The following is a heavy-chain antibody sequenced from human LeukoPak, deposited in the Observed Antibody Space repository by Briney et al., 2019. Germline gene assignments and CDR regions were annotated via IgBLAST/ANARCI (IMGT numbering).Heavy chain of an antibody. J-gene: IGHJ3*02. D-gene: IGHD5-12*01. Sequence: GESLKISCKGSGYSFTSYWIGWVRQMPGKGLEWMGIIYPGDSDTRYSPSFQGQVTISADKSISTAYLQWSSLKASDTAMYYCAILRTDSGYALGAFDIWGQGTMVTVSS. CDR3: AILRTDSGYALGAFDI. CDR1: GYSFTSYW. CDR2: IYPGDSDT. V-gene: IGHV5-51*01.